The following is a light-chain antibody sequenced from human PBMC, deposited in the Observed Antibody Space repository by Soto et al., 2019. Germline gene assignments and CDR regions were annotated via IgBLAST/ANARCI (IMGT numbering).Light chain of an antibody. CDR3: QSYDRTLSARYV. V-gene: IGLV2-8*01. CDR2: EVN. J-gene: IGLJ1*01. CDR1: SXDIGGYDF. Sequence: QSVLTQPPSASGSPGQSVTISCTGTSXDIGGYDFVSWYQQYPGKAPQLIISEVNQRPSGVPDRFSGSKSGTSASLAITGLQAEDEGDYYCQSYDRTLSARYVFGTGTKVTVL.